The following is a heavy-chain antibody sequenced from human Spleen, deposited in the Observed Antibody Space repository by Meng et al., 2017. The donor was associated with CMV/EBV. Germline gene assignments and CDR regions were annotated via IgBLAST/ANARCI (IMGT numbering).Heavy chain of an antibody. D-gene: IGHD3-3*01. Sequence: GESLKISCAASGFTFSTYTMNWVRQAPGKGLEWVSDISSSSGTIYYADSVQGRFTISRDNAKNSLYLQMNSLRAEDTAVYYCAGGVPAAIGYYDFWSGYLYGMDVWGQGTTVTVSS. CDR1: GFTFSTYT. CDR2: ISSSSGTI. V-gene: IGHV3-48*04. CDR3: AGGVPAAIGYYDFWSGYLYGMDV. J-gene: IGHJ6*02.